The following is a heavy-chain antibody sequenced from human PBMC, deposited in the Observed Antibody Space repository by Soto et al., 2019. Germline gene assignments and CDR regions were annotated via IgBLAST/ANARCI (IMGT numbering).Heavy chain of an antibody. Sequence: PSETLSLTCTVSGGSISSYYWSWIRQPPGKGLEWIGYIYYSGSTNYNPSLKSRVTISVDTSKNQFSLKLSSVTAADTAVYYCARDLRITMVRGVIITSLLAFDPWGQGTLVTVPQ. CDR3: ARDLRITMVRGVIITSLLAFDP. V-gene: IGHV4-59*01. CDR2: IYYSGST. J-gene: IGHJ5*02. CDR1: GGSISSYY. D-gene: IGHD3-10*01.